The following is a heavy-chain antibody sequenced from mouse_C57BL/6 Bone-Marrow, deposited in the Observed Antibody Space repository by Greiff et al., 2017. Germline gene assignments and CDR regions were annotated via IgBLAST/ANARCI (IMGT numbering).Heavy chain of an antibody. D-gene: IGHD6-1*01. V-gene: IGHV1-69*01. CDR1: GYTFTSYW. CDR3: ARGLKRYYAMDY. Sequence: VQLQQPGAELVMPGASVKLSCKASGYTFTSYWMHWVKQRPGQGLEWIGEIDPSDSYTNYNQKFKGRFTLTVDKSSSTAYMQLSSLTSEDSAVYYCARGLKRYYAMDYWGQGTSVTVSS. J-gene: IGHJ4*01. CDR2: IDPSDSYT.